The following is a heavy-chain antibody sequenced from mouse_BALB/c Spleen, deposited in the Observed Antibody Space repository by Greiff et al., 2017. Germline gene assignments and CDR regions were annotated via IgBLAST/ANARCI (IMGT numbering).Heavy chain of an antibody. CDR3: ARRGYYGNPYYYAMDY. J-gene: IGHJ4*01. CDR2: ISSGSSTI. V-gene: IGHV5-17*02. CDR1: GFTFSSFG. Sequence: EVKLMESGGGLVQPGGSRKLSCAASGFTFSSFGMHWVRQAPEKGLEWVAYISSGSSTIYYADTVKGRFTISRDNPKNTLFLQMTSLRSEDTAMYYCARRGYYGNPYYYAMDYWGQGTSVTVSS. D-gene: IGHD2-1*01.